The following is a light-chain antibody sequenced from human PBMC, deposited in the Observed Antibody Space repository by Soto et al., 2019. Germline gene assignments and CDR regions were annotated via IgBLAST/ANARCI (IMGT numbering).Light chain of an antibody. V-gene: IGKV3-11*01. CDR1: QSLFSY. CDR3: MQRRNLPWT. CDR2: DAS. J-gene: IGKJ3*01. Sequence: EIVLTQSPATLSLSPGERATLSCRASQSLFSYLAWFQQKPGQAPRLLIYDASNRATGIPARFSGSGSRTDFALTNSSLETEEFAIYDCMQRRNLPWTFGPGTKVDSK.